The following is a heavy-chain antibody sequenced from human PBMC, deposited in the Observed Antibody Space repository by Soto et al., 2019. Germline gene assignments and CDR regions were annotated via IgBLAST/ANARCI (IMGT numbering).Heavy chain of an antibody. CDR2: IWFDGRTK. Sequence: HPGGSLRLSCAASGFSFSNSGMHWVRQAPGKGLEWVAVIWFDGRTKFDAHSVNGRFSISRDNSNNTLYLQMDDLRVDDTAVYYCAGGRVQGGNGGDRFDPWGQGTLVTVSS. CDR3: AGGRVQGGNGGDRFDP. J-gene: IGHJ5*02. D-gene: IGHD3-16*01. CDR1: GFSFSNSG. V-gene: IGHV3-33*01.